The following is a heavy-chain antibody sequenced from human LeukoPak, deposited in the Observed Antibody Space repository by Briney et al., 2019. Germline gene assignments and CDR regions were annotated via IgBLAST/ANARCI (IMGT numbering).Heavy chain of an antibody. J-gene: IGHJ2*01. Sequence: PSETLSLTCTVSGDSISSYYWSWIQQPPEKGLEWIGYIYYTGSTNYNPSLKSRVTISLDTSKTQFSLKMNSVTAADTAIYYCARLQRITMSGPDYWYFDLWGRGTLVTVSS. CDR3: ARLQRITMSGPDYWYFDL. D-gene: IGHD3-10*02. CDR1: GDSISSYY. CDR2: IYYTGST. V-gene: IGHV4-59*01.